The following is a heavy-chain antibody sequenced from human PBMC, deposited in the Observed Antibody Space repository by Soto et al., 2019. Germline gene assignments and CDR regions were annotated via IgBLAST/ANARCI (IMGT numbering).Heavy chain of an antibody. J-gene: IGHJ3*02. V-gene: IGHV3-72*01. CDR1: GFTFSDHY. Sequence: EVQLVESGGGLVQPGGSLRLSCAASGFTFSDHYMDWVRQAPGKGLEWVGRTRNKANSYTTEYAASVKGRFTISREDSKNSLYLQMNSLKTEDTAVYYCARSRTEYYYDSSGQHADAFDIWGQGTMVTVSS. D-gene: IGHD3-22*01. CDR3: ARSRTEYYYDSSGQHADAFDI. CDR2: TRNKANSYTT.